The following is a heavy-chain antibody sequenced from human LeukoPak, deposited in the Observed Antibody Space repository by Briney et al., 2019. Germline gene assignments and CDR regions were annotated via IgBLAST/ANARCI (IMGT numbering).Heavy chain of an antibody. CDR2: ISAYNGNT. V-gene: IGHV1-18*01. J-gene: IGHJ4*02. CDR3: ARLYRGSGSPCFDY. Sequence: ASVKVSCKASGYTFTSYGISWVRQAPGQGLEWMGWISAYNGNTNYAQKLQGRVTMTTDTSTSTAYMELRSLRSDDTAVYYCARLYRGSGSPCFDYWGQETLVTVSS. CDR1: GYTFTSYG. D-gene: IGHD3-10*01.